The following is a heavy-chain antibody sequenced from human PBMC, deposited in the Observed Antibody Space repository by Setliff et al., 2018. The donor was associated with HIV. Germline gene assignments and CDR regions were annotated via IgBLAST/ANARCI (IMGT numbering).Heavy chain of an antibody. J-gene: IGHJ3*02. Sequence: SETLSLTCTVSGGSISSGYYYWSWIRQHPGKGLEWIGYIYYSGSTYYNPSLKSRVTISVDTSKNQFSLKLSSVTAADTAVYYCARGADMVHDAFDIWGQGTMVTVSS. V-gene: IGHV4-39*01. CDR3: ARGADMVHDAFDI. CDR1: GGSISSGYYY. CDR2: IYYSGST. D-gene: IGHD3-10*01.